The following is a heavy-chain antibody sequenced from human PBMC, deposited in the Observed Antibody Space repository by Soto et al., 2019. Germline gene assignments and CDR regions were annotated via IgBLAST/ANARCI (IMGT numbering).Heavy chain of an antibody. J-gene: IGHJ5*02. CDR3: AKGGEGSCSRTSCLYFSDS. V-gene: IGHV3-23*01. CDR2: ISDSGTT. Sequence: EVQLLDSGGGLVQPGGSRRLSCAASGFTFRPYAMSWARQAPGKGLEWVSTISDSGTTYYANSVKGRFTISRDNSRNTLDLQMNSLRVEDTAVYYCAKGGEGSCSRTSCLYFSDSWGQGTLVTVSS. D-gene: IGHD2-2*01. CDR1: GFTFRPYA.